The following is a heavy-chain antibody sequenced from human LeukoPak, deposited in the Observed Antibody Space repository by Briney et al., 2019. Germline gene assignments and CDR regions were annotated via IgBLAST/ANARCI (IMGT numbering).Heavy chain of an antibody. CDR2: INSDASRP. CDR3: TRETRETGSGDHQTDAFDI. D-gene: IGHD2-15*01. Sequence: GGSLRVSCAASGFTFSDYWMHWVRHAPGKGLEWVSRINSDASRPSYADSVKGRFTITRDNAKNTLYLQMNSLRVEDTGLYYCTRETRETGSGDHQTDAFDIWGQGTMVSVSS. CDR1: GFTFSDYW. J-gene: IGHJ3*02. V-gene: IGHV3-74*01.